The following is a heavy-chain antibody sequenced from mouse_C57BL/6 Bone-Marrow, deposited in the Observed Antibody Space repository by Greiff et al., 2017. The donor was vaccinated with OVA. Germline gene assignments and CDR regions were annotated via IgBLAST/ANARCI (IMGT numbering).Heavy chain of an antibody. J-gene: IGHJ1*03. CDR1: GYTFTTYP. Sequence: QVQLQQSGAELVKPGASVKMSCKASGYTFTTYPIEWVKQNPGKSLEWIGNFHPYNGDTNYNEKFKGKATLTVEKSSSTVYLELSRLTSEDSAVYYGERGGEYYGSSYWDFDVWGKGTTVTVSS. V-gene: IGHV1-47*01. CDR2: FHPYNGDT. D-gene: IGHD1-1*01. CDR3: ERGGEYYGSSYWDFDV.